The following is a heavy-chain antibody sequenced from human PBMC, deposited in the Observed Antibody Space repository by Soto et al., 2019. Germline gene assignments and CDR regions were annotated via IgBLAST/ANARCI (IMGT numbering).Heavy chain of an antibody. D-gene: IGHD7-27*01. V-gene: IGHV1-69*13. J-gene: IGHJ6*02. CDR1: GVTFSSNS. CDR2: IIPIFGTA. Sequence: TSVKVSCKASGVTFSSNSISWVRQDPGQGLEWMGGIIPIFGTANYAQKFQGRVTITADESTSTAYMELSSLRSEDTAVYYCARDARFVASLNWGKQPNYYYGMDVWGQGTTVTVSS. CDR3: ARDARFVASLNWGKQPNYYYGMDV.